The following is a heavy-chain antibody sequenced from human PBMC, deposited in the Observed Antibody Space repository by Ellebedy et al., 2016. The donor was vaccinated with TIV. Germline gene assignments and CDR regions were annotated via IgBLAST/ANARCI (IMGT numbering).Heavy chain of an antibody. V-gene: IGHV3-7*01. CDR2: IKPDGGDK. Sequence: GGSLRLXCAGAGFTFREYWMSWVRQAPGKGLEWVANIKPDGGDKYYVDSVRGRFTISRDNAKNSVYLHMKSLRAEDTAVYYCTVVAGDYWGQGTLVTVSS. J-gene: IGHJ4*02. CDR3: TVVAGDY. CDR1: GFTFREYW. D-gene: IGHD2-15*01.